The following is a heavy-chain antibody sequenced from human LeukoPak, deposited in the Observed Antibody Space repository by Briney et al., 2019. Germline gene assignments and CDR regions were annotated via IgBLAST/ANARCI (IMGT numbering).Heavy chain of an antibody. CDR2: ISSSSTI. CDR3: ARAYSGSSGRDAFDS. D-gene: IGHD6-6*01. CDR1: GFTFNSYN. J-gene: IGHJ3*02. V-gene: IGHV3-48*02. Sequence: GGSLRLSCAASGFTFNSYNMNWVRQAPGKGLEWVSYISSSSTIYYADSVKGRFTISRDSAKTSLFLQMNSLRDEDTAVYYCARAYSGSSGRDAFDSWGLGTLVTVSS.